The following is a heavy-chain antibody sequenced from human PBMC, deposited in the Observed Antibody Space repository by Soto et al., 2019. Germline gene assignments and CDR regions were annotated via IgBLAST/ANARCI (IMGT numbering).Heavy chain of an antibody. CDR1: GFSLSTSGVG. V-gene: IGHV2-5*02. CDR2: IYWDDDK. CDR3: AHSGCSDGSCYSEYYFDY. J-gene: IGHJ4*02. D-gene: IGHD2-15*01. Sequence: SGPTLVHPTQTLTLTCTFSGFSLSTSGVGVGWIRQPPGKALEWLALIYWDDDKRYSPSLKSRLTITKDTSKNEVVLTMTNMDPVDTATYYCAHSGCSDGSCYSEYYFDYWGQGTLVTVSS.